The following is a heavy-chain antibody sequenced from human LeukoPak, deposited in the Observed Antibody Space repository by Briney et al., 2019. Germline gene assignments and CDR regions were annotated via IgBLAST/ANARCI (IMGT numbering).Heavy chain of an antibody. CDR3: ASSRYDSSGYYGIIGY. D-gene: IGHD3-22*01. Sequence: GGSLRLSCAASGFTFRRYGMSWVRQAPGKGLEWVSSINGRGVNTYYGDSVKGRFTISRDNSKNTLYLQMNSLRAEDTAVYYCASSRYDSSGYYGIIGYWGQGTLVTVSS. CDR1: GFTFRRYG. V-gene: IGHV3-23*01. CDR2: INGRGVNT. J-gene: IGHJ4*02.